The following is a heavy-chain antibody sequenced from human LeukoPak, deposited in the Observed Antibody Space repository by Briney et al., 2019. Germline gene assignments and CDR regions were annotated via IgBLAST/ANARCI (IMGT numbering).Heavy chain of an antibody. V-gene: IGHV3-23*01. CDR1: KVTFSDYA. CDR3: AKGTGINHYHWIDP. Sequence: PGGSLRLSCAASKVTFSDYAMNWVRQAPGKGLEWVSGISGSGGNTYYADPVKGRFTISRDNSKNTLYLQMNSLRAEDTALYYCAKGTGINHYHWIDPWGQGTQVTVSS. J-gene: IGHJ5*02. D-gene: IGHD3/OR15-3a*01. CDR2: ISGSGGNT.